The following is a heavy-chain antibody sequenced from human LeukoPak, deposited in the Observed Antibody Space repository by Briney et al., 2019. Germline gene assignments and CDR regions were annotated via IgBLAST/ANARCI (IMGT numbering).Heavy chain of an antibody. CDR3: AKAPPYYSDSSGYFQH. CDR1: GFTFDDSA. Sequence: GRSLRLSCAASGFTFDDSAMHWVRQVPGKGLELVSGISWNSGIIDYADSVKGRFTISRDNAKNSLYLQMNNLRPDDTAFYYCAKAPPYYSDSSGYFQHWGQGTLVTVSS. J-gene: IGHJ1*01. V-gene: IGHV3-9*01. D-gene: IGHD3-22*01. CDR2: ISWNSGII.